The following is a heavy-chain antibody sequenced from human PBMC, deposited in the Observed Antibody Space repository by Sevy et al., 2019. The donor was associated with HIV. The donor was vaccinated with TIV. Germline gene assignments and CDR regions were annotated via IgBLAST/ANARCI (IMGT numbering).Heavy chain of an antibody. CDR2: ISYDGSNK. CDR3: AKVSIAAAVYYFDY. Sequence: GGSLRLSCAASAFTFSSYGMHWVRQAPGKGLEWVAVISYDGSNKYYADSVKGRFTISRDNSKNTLYLQMNSLRAEDTAVYYCAKVSIAAAVYYFDYWGQGTLVTVSS. CDR1: AFTFSSYG. D-gene: IGHD6-13*01. J-gene: IGHJ4*02. V-gene: IGHV3-30*18.